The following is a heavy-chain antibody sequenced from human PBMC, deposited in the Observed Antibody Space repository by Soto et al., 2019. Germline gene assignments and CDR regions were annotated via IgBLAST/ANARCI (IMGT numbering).Heavy chain of an antibody. CDR3: ATDPGGIVVVTARGY. CDR1: GFTFSSYA. J-gene: IGHJ4*02. V-gene: IGHV3-23*01. CDR2: ISGSGGST. Sequence: EVQLLESGGGLVQPGGSLRLSCAASGFTFSSYAMSWVRQAPGKGLEWVSAISGSGGSTYYADSVKGRFTISRDNYKNTLYLQMNSLRAEDTAVYYCATDPGGIVVVTARGYWGQGTLVTVSS. D-gene: IGHD2-21*02.